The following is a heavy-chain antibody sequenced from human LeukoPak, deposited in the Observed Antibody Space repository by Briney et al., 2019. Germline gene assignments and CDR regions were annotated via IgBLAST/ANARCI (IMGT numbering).Heavy chain of an antibody. CDR1: GGTFSSYA. CDR3: AREAFGLNWFDP. CDR2: IIPIFGTA. V-gene: IGHV1-69*06. D-gene: IGHD3-10*01. Sequence: ASVKVSCKASGGTFSSYAISWVRQASGQGLEWMGGIIPIFGTANYAQKFQGRVTITADKSTSTAYMELSSLRSEDTAVYYCAREAFGLNWFDPWGQGTLVTVSS. J-gene: IGHJ5*02.